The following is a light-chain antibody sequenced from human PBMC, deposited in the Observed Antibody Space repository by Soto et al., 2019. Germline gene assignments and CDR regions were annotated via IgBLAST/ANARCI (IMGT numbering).Light chain of an antibody. CDR3: QQYDNYPLT. CDR2: AAS. Sequence: VIWMTQSPSLLSASTGDRVTISCRASQGISSYLAWYQQKPGKAPKLLIYAASTLQSGVPSRFSGSASGTEFTLTISSLQPDDFATYYCQQYDNYPLTFGGGSKVDI. V-gene: IGKV1D-8*03. CDR1: QGISSY. J-gene: IGKJ4*01.